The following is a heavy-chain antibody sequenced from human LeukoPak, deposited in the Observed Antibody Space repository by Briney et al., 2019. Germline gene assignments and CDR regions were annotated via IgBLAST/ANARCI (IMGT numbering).Heavy chain of an antibody. CDR2: INSDGSST. CDR1: GFTFSSSA. D-gene: IGHD3-10*01. Sequence: GGSLRLSCAASGFTFSSSAMSWVRQAPGKGLVWVSRINSDGSSTSYADSVKGRFTISRDNAKNTLYLQMNSLRAEDTAVYYCASSRSGSYYGQFDYWGQGTLVTVSS. CDR3: ASSRSGSYYGQFDY. J-gene: IGHJ4*02. V-gene: IGHV3-74*01.